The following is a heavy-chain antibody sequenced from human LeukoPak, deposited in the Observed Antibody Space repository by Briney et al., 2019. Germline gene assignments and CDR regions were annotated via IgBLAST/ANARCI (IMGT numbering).Heavy chain of an antibody. CDR1: GFTFSSYG. CDR2: IWYDGSNK. V-gene: IGHV3-33*01. J-gene: IGHJ4*02. Sequence: GGSLRLSCAASGFTFSSYGMHWVRQAPGKGLEWVTVIWYDGSNKYYADSVKGRFTISRENSKNTLYLQMNSLRAEDTAVYYCARADFDYWGQGTLVTVSS. CDR3: ARADFDY.